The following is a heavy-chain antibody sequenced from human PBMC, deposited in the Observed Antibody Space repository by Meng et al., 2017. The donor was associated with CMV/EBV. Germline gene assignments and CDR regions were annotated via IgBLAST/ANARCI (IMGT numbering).Heavy chain of an antibody. V-gene: IGHV3-53*01. J-gene: IGHJ6*02. Sequence: GESLKISCAASGFTVSSNYMSWVRQAPGKGLEWVSVIYSGGSTYYADSVKGRFTISRDNSKNTLYLQMNSLRAEDTAVYYWARDKVLRLRGGDYYYGMDVWGQGTTVTVSS. CDR3: ARDKVLRLRGGDYYYGMDV. CDR1: GFTVSSNY. CDR2: IYSGGST. D-gene: IGHD5-12*01.